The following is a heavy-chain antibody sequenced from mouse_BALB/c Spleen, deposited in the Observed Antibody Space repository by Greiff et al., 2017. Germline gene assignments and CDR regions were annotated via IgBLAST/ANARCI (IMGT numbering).Heavy chain of an antibody. D-gene: IGHD1-1*01. V-gene: IGHV1S81*02. Sequence: VQLLQPGAGLVKPGASVKLSCTASGYTFTSYWMHWVKQAPGQGLEWVGEINPSNGRINYNEKFKSKATLTVDKSSNTAYMQLSSLTSEDSAVYSCARCECYGSSPDYWGQGTTLTVSA. CDR3: ARCECYGSSPDY. CDR2: INPSNGRI. CDR1: GYTFTSYW. J-gene: IGHJ2*01.